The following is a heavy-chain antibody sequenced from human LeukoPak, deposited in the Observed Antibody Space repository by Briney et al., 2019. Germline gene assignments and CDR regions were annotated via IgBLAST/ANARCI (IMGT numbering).Heavy chain of an antibody. CDR2: INWNGGST. CDR1: GFTFDDYG. V-gene: IGHV3-20*01. Sequence: PGGSLRLSCAASGFTFDDYGMSWVRQAPGKGLEWVSGINWNGGSTGYADSVKGRFTISRDNVKNSLYLQMNSLRAEDTALYHCARAKGYDSSGYSDYWGQGTLVTVSS. D-gene: IGHD3-22*01. CDR3: ARAKGYDSSGYSDY. J-gene: IGHJ4*02.